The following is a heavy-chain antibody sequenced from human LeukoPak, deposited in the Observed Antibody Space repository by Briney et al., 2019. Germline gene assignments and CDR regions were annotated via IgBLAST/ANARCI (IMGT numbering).Heavy chain of an antibody. V-gene: IGHV1-46*01. Sequence: ASVKVSCKATVYTLTSYYMHWVRQAPGQGLEWMGIINPNGGSTSYAQKFQGRVTMTRDTSTSTVYMDLSSLRSEDTAVYYCATPLYSSGYPDYWGQGTLVTVSS. D-gene: IGHD6-19*01. J-gene: IGHJ4*02. CDR2: INPNGGST. CDR3: ATPLYSSGYPDY. CDR1: VYTLTSYY.